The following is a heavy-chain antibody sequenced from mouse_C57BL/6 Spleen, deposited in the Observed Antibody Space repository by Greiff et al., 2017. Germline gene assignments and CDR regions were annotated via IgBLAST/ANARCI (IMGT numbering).Heavy chain of an antibody. CDR1: GYTFTGYW. V-gene: IGHV1-9*01. J-gene: IGHJ4*01. D-gene: IGHD1-1*01. Sequence: VQLQQSGAELMKPGASVKLSCKATGYTFTGYWIEWVKQRPGHGLEWIGEILPGSGSTNYNEKFKGKATFTAVTSSNTACMQHSSLTTEYSAIYYCARATTGRDYAMCYRGQGASVTVSS. CDR3: ARATTGRDYAMCY. CDR2: ILPGSGST.